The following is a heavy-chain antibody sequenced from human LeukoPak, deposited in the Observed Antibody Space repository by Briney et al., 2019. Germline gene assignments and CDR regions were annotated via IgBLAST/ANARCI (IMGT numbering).Heavy chain of an antibody. CDR1: GGSFNYY. CDR3: ARGSHRAWEVLLD. CDR2: INQSEIT. J-gene: IGHJ4*02. Sequence: SETLSLTCAVYGGSFNYYWSWIRQPPGKGLEWIGDINQSEITNYDPSLKSRVTISIDTSKNQLSLKVTSVTAADTAVYYCARGSHRAWEVLLDWGQGTLVTVSS. D-gene: IGHD3-10*01. V-gene: IGHV4-34*01.